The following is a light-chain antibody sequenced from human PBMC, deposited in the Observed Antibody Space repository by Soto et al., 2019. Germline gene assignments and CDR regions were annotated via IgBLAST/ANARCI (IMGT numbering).Light chain of an antibody. J-gene: IGKJ1*01. CDR2: GAS. V-gene: IGKV3-15*01. Sequence: EIAMTQSPATLSLSPGERATLSCRASHSVSSNLALYQQKPGQAPRLLIYGASTRATGIPARFSGSGSGTEFTLTISRLEPEDFAVYYCQQYDSSRTFGQGTKVDIK. CDR3: QQYDSSRT. CDR1: HSVSSN.